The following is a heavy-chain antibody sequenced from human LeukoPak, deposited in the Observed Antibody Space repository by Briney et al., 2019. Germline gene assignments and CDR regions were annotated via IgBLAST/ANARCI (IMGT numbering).Heavy chain of an antibody. CDR3: ARANPLYETYYFGY. D-gene: IGHD5/OR15-5a*01. CDR2: IYYSGST. CDR1: GGSTNNYY. V-gene: IGHV4-59*01. Sequence: SETLSLTCTVSGGSTNNYYWTWILHPPAEGLQLIGNIYYSGSTNYNPSLQSRVTISIDTSKNQFSLKLTSGTAADTAVYYCARANPLYETYYFGYWGQGTLVTVSS. J-gene: IGHJ4*02.